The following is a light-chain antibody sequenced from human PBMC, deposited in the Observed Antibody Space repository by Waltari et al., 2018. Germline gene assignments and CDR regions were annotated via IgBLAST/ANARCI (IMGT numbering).Light chain of an antibody. CDR1: VSAVGASDF. V-gene: IGLV2-14*03. CDR3: SSQTADGVVL. J-gene: IGLJ3*02. Sequence: QSALTQPASVSGSPGQSITISCTGIVSAVGASDFVSWYQHHPGKAPQVIIYDVTNRPSGISDRFSASKSANTASLTISGLQPEDEGYYYCSSQTADGVVLFGGGTQVTVL. CDR2: DVT.